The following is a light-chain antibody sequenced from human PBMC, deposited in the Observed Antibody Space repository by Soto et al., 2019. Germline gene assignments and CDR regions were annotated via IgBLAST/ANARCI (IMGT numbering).Light chain of an antibody. Sequence: IQMTQSPSSVFAFVGDRGNISCQASQCISRSLAWYQQKPGKDHKLLIYAASSLQSGVQYRFSGSGFGTDFTLTIRSMQPEDSAIYYCQPADTFHIPFGKGKRLELK. V-gene: IGKV1D-12*01. CDR2: AAS. CDR3: QPADTFHIP. CDR1: QCISRS. J-gene: IGKJ5*01.